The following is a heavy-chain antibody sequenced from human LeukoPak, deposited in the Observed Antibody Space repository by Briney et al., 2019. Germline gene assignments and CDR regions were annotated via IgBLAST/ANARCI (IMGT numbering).Heavy chain of an antibody. CDR1: GGSISSYY. CDR3: ARDRGISPALGY. V-gene: IGHV4-59*01. D-gene: IGHD3-10*01. J-gene: IGHJ4*02. CDR2: IYYSGST. Sequence: PSETLSLTCTVSGGSISSYYWSWIRQPPGKRLEWIGYIYYSGSTNYNPSLKSRVTISVDTSKNQFSLKLSSVTAADTAVYYCARDRGISPALGYWGQGTLVTVSS.